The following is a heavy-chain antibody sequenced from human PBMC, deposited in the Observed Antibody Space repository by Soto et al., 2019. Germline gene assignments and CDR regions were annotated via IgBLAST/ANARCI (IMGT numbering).Heavy chain of an antibody. CDR3: AKDMVRGVIRADYYYYYGMDV. V-gene: IGHV3-30*18. Sequence: PGGSLRHSCAASGFTFSSYGMHWVRQAPGKGLEWVAVISYDGSNKYYADSVKGRFTISRDNSKNTLYLQMNSLRAEDTAVYYCAKDMVRGVIRADYYYYYGMDVWGQGTTVTVSS. CDR2: ISYDGSNK. D-gene: IGHD3-10*01. J-gene: IGHJ6*02. CDR1: GFTFSSYG.